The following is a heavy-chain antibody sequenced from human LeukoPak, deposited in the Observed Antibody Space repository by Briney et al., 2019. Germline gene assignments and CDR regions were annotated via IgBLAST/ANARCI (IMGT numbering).Heavy chain of an antibody. V-gene: IGHV4-34*01. CDR1: GGSFSGYY. D-gene: IGHD2-15*01. CDR2: INHSGST. CDR3: ASRYCSGGSCYYFDY. J-gene: IGHJ4*02. Sequence: SETLSLTCAVYGGSFSGYYWSWIRQPPGKGLEWIGEINHSGSTNYNPSLKSRVTISVDKSKNQFSLKLSSVTAADTAVYYCASRYCSGGSCYYFDYWGQGTLVTVSS.